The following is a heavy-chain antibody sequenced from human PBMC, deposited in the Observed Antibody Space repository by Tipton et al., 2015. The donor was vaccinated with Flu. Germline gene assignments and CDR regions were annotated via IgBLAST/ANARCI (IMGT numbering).Heavy chain of an antibody. D-gene: IGHD1-1*01. CDR1: GGSISTSSYY. CDR3: GSRTTGTPLDL. Sequence: TLSLTCTVSGGSISTSSYYWSWIRQPAGKGLEWIGRIYTSGRTNYNPSLKSRVTISVDTSKNQFSLKLTSVTAADTAVYYCGSRTTGTPLDLWGRGTLVTVSS. CDR2: IYTSGRT. J-gene: IGHJ2*01. V-gene: IGHV4-61*02.